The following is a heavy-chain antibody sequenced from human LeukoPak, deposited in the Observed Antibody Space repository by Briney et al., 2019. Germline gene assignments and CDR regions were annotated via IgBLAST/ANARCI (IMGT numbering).Heavy chain of an antibody. CDR2: ISGSGGST. D-gene: IGHD6-13*01. CDR1: GFTFSSYA. Sequence: GVSLRLSCAASGFTFSSYAMSWVRQAPGKGLEWVSAISGSGGSTYYADSVKGRFTISRDNSKNTLYLQMNSLRAEDTAVYYCAKETTAIAAAGTEFDYWGQGTLVTVSS. J-gene: IGHJ4*02. CDR3: AKETTAIAAAGTEFDY. V-gene: IGHV3-23*01.